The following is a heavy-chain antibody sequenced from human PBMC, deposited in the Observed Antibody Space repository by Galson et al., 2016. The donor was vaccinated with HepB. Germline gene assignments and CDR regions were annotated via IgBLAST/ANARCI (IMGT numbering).Heavy chain of an antibody. V-gene: IGHV3-73*01. Sequence: SLRLSCAASGFTFRGYAIHWVRQTSGKGLEWVGRIRGKANSYETTYSAAVKGRFTLSRDDSENTAYLQMNSLKTQAPAVYYRSLDLDNWGQGTPVAGSS. CDR1: GFTFRGYA. CDR3: SLDLDN. CDR2: IRGKANSYET. J-gene: IGHJ4*02.